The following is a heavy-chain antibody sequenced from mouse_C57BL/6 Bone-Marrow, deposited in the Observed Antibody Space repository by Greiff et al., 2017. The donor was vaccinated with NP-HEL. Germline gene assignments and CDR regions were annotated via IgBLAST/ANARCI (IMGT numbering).Heavy chain of an antibody. CDR1: GFTFSDAW. D-gene: IGHD1-1*01. V-gene: IGHV6-6*01. CDR2: IRNKANNHAT. CDR3: TRRTTVPSYYFDY. J-gene: IGHJ2*01. Sequence: EVKLMESGGGLVQPGGSMKLSCAASGFTFSDAWMDWVRQSPEKGLEWVAEIRNKANNHATYYAESVKGRFTISRDDSKSSVYLQMNSLRAEDTGIYYCTRRTTVPSYYFDYWGQGTTLTVSP.